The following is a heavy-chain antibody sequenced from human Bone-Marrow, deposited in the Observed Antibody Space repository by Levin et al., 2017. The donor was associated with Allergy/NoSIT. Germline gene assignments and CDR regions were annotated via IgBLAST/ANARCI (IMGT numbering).Heavy chain of an antibody. CDR1: GLPVSNSY. CDR2: IYRVGTT. D-gene: IGHD3-10*01. J-gene: IGHJ2*01. V-gene: IGHV3-66*01. CDR3: ARDKSGDPDWYFDL. Sequence: LSLTCAASGLPVSNSYLTWVRQAPGKGLEWVSVIYRVGTTYYADSVQGRFTISRDNSMNTIYLQMNSLRAEDTAVYYCARDKSGDPDWYFDLWGRGTLVTVSS.